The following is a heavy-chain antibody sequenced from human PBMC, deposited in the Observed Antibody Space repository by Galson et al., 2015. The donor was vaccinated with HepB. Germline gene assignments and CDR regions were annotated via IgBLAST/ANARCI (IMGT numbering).Heavy chain of an antibody. CDR3: VFLRGNDLKPLDY. J-gene: IGHJ4*02. V-gene: IGHV3-48*03. CDR1: TFIFSTYS. Sequence: SLRLSCAASTFIFSTYSMNWVRQALGMGLEWLPYISASGTTIYYADSVKGRFTISRDNAKNSLYLQMNSLRPEDTAVYFCVFLRGNDLKPLDYWGQGILVTVSS. CDR2: ISASGTTI. D-gene: IGHD5-12*01.